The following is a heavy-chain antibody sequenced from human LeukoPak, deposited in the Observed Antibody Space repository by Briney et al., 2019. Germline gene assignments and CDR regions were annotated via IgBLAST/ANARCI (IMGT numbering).Heavy chain of an antibody. CDR1: GYTFTSYD. J-gene: IGHJ6*02. D-gene: IGHD1-1*01. Sequence: ASVKVSCKASGYTFTSYDINWVRQATGQGLEWTGWMNPNSGNTGYAQKFQGRVTITRDTSASTAYMELSSLRSEDTAVYYCARVYKAGDGMDVWGQGTTVTVSS. V-gene: IGHV1-8*01. CDR2: MNPNSGNT. CDR3: ARVYKAGDGMDV.